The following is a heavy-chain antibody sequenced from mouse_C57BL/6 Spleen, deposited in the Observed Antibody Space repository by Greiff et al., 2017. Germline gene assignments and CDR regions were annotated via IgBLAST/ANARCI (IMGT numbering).Heavy chain of an antibody. CDR2: ISYDGSN. CDR3: ARGLGYFDV. Sequence: VQLQQSGPGLVKPSQSLSLTCSVTGFSITSGYYWNWIRQFPGNKLEWMGYISYDGSNKYNPSLKNRISITRDTSKNQFFLKLNSVTTEDTATYYCARGLGYFDVWGTGTTVTVSS. D-gene: IGHD2-2*01. V-gene: IGHV3-6*01. J-gene: IGHJ1*03. CDR1: GFSITSGYY.